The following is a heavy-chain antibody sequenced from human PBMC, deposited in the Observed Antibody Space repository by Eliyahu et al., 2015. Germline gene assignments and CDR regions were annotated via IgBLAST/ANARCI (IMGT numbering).Heavy chain of an antibody. CDR3: VKGRAYSNNFVHFDY. J-gene: IGHJ4*02. CDR2: XNWNSGST. D-gene: IGHD4-11*01. V-gene: IGHV3-9*01. CDR1: GXTFDXYA. Sequence: EVQLVESGGGLVQPGRSXRLSCAASGXTFDXYAMXWVRQXPGKGLEWVSGXNWNSGSTVYADSVKGRFTISRDNAKDSLYLQMNSLRREDTALYYCVKGRAYSNNFVHFDYWGQGTLVTVSS.